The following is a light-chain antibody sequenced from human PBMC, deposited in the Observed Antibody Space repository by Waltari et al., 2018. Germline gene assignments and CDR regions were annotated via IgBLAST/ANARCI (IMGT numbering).Light chain of an antibody. V-gene: IGLV2-23*01. CDR1: SSDVGNFNL. CDR2: EAP. CDR3: CSYAGSSSPRL. J-gene: IGLJ3*02. Sequence: QSALTQPASVSGSPGQSITISCTGSSSDVGNFNLVSWYQLHPGKAPKLLIFEAPKRPSGFSYHFSGSKSGNPASLTISGLQAEDEADYFCCSYAGSSSPRLFGGGTKLSVL.